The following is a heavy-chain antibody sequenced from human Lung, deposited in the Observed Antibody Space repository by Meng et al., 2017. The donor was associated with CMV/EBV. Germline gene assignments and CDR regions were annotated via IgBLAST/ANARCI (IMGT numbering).Heavy chain of an antibody. D-gene: IGHD3-3*01. CDR3: ARAQLFGVDIGSHYYAMDV. Sequence: SXXVSXKASGGSFRRFDLSWGRQAPGQGPQWRGRIIPVLRTVNYAQRFQGRVTLTADKATSTAYMELNRLTSEDTAVYYCARAQLFGVDIGSHYYAMDVWXQGTXVTVSS. V-gene: IGHV1-69*04. J-gene: IGHJ6*02. CDR1: GGSFRRFD. CDR2: IIPVLRTV.